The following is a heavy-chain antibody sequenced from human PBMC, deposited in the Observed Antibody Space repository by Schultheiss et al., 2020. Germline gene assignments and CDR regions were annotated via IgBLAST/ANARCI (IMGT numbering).Heavy chain of an antibody. Sequence: GESLKISCAASGFTFSSYAMHWVRQAPGKGLEWVSVVTGGGGATYYADSVKGRFTISRDNSKSTLYLQMNSLRAEDTAVYYCAREDYCGGDCYPLRDWGQGSLVTVSS. CDR1: GFTFSSYA. J-gene: IGHJ4*02. CDR3: AREDYCGGDCYPLRD. D-gene: IGHD2-21*02. V-gene: IGHV3-NL1*01. CDR2: VTGGGGAT.